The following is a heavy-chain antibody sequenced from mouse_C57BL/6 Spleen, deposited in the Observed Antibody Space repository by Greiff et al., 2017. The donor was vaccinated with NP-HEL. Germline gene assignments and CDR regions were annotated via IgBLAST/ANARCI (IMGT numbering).Heavy chain of an antibody. J-gene: IGHJ4*01. Sequence: EVQVVESGGDLVKPGGSLKLSCAASGFTFSSYGMSWVRQTPDKRLEWVATISSGGSYTYYPDSVKGRFTISRDNAKNTLYLQMSSLKSEDTAMYYCARNWDGAMDYWGQGTSVTVSS. D-gene: IGHD4-1*01. V-gene: IGHV5-6*01. CDR3: ARNWDGAMDY. CDR1: GFTFSSYG. CDR2: ISSGGSYT.